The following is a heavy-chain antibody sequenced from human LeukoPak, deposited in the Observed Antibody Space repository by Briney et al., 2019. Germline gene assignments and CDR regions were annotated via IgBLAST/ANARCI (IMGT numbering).Heavy chain of an antibody. CDR1: GYTFTSDG. CDR2: IIPIFGTA. J-gene: IGHJ6*03. V-gene: IGHV1-69*06. Sequence: SVKVSCKASGYTFTSDGISWVRQAPGQGLEWMGGIIPIFGTANYAQKFQGRVTITADKSTSTAYMELSSLRSEDTAVYYCAWGYGPRYYYYMDVWGKGTTVTVSS. D-gene: IGHD3-16*01. CDR3: AWGYGPRYYYYMDV.